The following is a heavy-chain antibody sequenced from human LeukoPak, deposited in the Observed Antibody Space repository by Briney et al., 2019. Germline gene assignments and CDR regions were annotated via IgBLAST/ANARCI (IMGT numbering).Heavy chain of an antibody. Sequence: PSETLSLTCTVSGGSISSYYWSWIRQPPGKGLEWIGYIYYSGSTNYSPSLKSRVTISVDTSKNQFSLKLSSVTAADTAVYYCARDAYLDYYGSGSYHWFDPWGQGTLVTVSS. CDR1: GGSISSYY. CDR2: IYYSGST. J-gene: IGHJ5*02. V-gene: IGHV4-59*01. CDR3: ARDAYLDYYGSGSYHWFDP. D-gene: IGHD3-10*01.